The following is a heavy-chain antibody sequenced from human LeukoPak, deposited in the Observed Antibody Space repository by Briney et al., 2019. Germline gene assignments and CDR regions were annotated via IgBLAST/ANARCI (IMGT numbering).Heavy chain of an antibody. CDR1: AYTLSGYY. Sequence: ASVKVSCKASAYTLSGYYMHWARQAPGQGLEWMGWINPKSGVTNYAQKFQGRVTMTWDTSINTTFMGLSRLRSDDTAVYYCARRIAVAGSPVYYFDYWGQGTLVTVSS. J-gene: IGHJ4*02. CDR3: ARRIAVAGSPVYYFDY. CDR2: INPKSGVT. D-gene: IGHD6-19*01. V-gene: IGHV1-2*02.